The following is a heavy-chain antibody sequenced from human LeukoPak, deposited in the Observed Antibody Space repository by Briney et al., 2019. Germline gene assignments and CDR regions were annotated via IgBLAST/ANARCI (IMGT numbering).Heavy chain of an antibody. CDR3: ARDIAARPHFDY. CDR1: GDSISSGDYY. CDR2: IYYSGST. V-gene: IGHV4-30-4*01. Sequence: SETLFLTCTVSGDSISSGDYYWSWIRQPPGKGLEWIGYIYYSGSTYYNPSLKSRVTISVDTSKNQFSLKLSSVTAADTAVYYCARDIAARPHFDYWGQGTLVTVSS. J-gene: IGHJ4*02. D-gene: IGHD6-6*01.